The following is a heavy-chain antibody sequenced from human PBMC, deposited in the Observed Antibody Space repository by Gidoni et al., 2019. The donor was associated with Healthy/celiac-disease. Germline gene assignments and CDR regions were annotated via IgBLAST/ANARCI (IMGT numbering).Heavy chain of an antibody. CDR1: GYTFTSCG. D-gene: IGHD3-3*01. J-gene: IGHJ4*02. V-gene: IGHV1-18*01. CDR3: ARERSVHYDFWSGYPLSY. CDR2: ISAYNGNT. Sequence: QVQLVQSGAEVKKPGASVKVSCKASGYTFTSCGISWVRQAPGQGLEWMGWISAYNGNTNYAQKLQGRVTMTTDTSTSTAYMELRSLRSDDTAVYYCARERSVHYDFWSGYPLSYWDQGTLVTVSS.